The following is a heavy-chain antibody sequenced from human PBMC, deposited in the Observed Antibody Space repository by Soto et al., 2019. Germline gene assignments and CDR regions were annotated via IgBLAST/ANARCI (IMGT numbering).Heavy chain of an antibody. Sequence: QLQLQESGPGLVKPSETLSLTCTVSGGSISSSSYYWGWIRQSPGKGLEWIGSIYYSGSTYYNPSLKSRVTISVDTSKNQFSLKLSSVTAADTAVYYCARQSGSRRGWYVYWFDPWGQGTLVTVSS. V-gene: IGHV4-39*01. CDR1: GGSISSSSYY. D-gene: IGHD6-19*01. CDR3: ARQSGSRRGWYVYWFDP. CDR2: IYYSGST. J-gene: IGHJ5*02.